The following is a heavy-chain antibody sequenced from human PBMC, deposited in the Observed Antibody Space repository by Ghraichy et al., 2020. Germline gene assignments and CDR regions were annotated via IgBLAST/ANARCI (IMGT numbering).Heavy chain of an antibody. Sequence: ASVKVSCKASGYTFTSYGISWVRQAPGQGLEWMGWISAYNGNTNYAQKLQGRVTMTTDTSTSTAYMELRSLRSDDTAVYYCARDTGYYDSSGKGFTDYWGQGTLVTVSS. CDR1: GYTFTSYG. D-gene: IGHD3-22*01. V-gene: IGHV1-18*01. CDR3: ARDTGYYDSSGKGFTDY. J-gene: IGHJ4*02. CDR2: ISAYNGNT.